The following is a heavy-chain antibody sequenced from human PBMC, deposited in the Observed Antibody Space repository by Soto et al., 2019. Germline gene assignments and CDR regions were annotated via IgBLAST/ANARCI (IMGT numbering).Heavy chain of an antibody. CDR3: ARGVNDFGVVALDY. V-gene: IGHV1-8*01. Sequence: ASVKVSCKASGYTFTSYDINWVRQATGQGLEWMGWLSPNSGDTGCAQKFQGRVTMTRNTSISTAYMELSSLRSGDTAVYYCARGVNDFGVVALDYWGQGSLVTVSS. D-gene: IGHD3-3*01. CDR1: GYTFTSYD. J-gene: IGHJ4*02. CDR2: LSPNSGDT.